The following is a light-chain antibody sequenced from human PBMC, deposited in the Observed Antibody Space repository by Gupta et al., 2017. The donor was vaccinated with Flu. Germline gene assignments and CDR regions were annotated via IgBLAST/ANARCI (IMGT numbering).Light chain of an antibody. CDR1: QGISSY. V-gene: IGKV1-9*01. Sequence: VGDRVTITCRASQGISSYLAWYQQKAGKAPKLLIYAASTLQSGVPSRFSGSGSGTEFTLTISSLQPEDFATYYCQQLNSYPLTFGGGTKVE. CDR2: AAS. J-gene: IGKJ4*01. CDR3: QQLNSYPLT.